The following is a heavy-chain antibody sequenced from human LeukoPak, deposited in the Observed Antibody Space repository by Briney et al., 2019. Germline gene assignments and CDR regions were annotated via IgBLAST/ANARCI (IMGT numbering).Heavy chain of an antibody. V-gene: IGHV3-30*18. Sequence: GGSLRLSCAASGFTFSSYGMHWVRQAPGKGLEWVAVISYDGSNKYYADSVKGRFTISRDNSKNTLYLQMNSLRAEDTAVYYCAKDLRMTTVTGFDYWGQGTLVTVSS. CDR1: GFTFSSYG. CDR2: ISYDGSNK. CDR3: AKDLRMTTVTGFDY. J-gene: IGHJ4*02. D-gene: IGHD4-17*01.